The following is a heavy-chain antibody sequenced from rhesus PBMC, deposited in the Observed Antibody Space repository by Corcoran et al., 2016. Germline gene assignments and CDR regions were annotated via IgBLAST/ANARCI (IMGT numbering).Heavy chain of an antibody. CDR2: IYGSSTST. Sequence: QVQLQESGPGVVKPSETLSLTCAVSGGSISDSYRWSWIRQPPGKGLEWIGYIYGSSTSTNYNPSLKSRVTSAKDTSKNQFSLKLSSVTAADTAVYYCAREVAGTADYWGQGVLVTVSS. D-gene: IGHD1-20*01. V-gene: IGHV4S10*01. CDR3: AREVAGTADY. CDR1: GGSISDSYR. J-gene: IGHJ4*01.